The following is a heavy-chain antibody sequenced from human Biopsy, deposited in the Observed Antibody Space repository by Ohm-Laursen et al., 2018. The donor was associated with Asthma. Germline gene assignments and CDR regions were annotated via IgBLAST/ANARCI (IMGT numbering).Heavy chain of an antibody. V-gene: IGHV3-9*01. J-gene: IGHJ4*01. CDR3: AKSADYYDSTDYLDF. D-gene: IGHD3-22*01. CDR2: ISWNSGNI. Sequence: SLRLSCAASGFSFDDCAMLWVRQAPGKGLEWVSRISWNSGNIDYAGSVKGRFTISRDNDKNSLYLQMQSLRPEDTAFYYCAKSADYYDSTDYLDFWGRGTLVTVSS. CDR1: GFSFDDCA.